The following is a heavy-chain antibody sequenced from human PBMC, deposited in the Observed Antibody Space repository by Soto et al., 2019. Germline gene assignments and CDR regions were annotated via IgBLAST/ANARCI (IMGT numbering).Heavy chain of an antibody. V-gene: IGHV3-23*01. J-gene: IGHJ5*02. D-gene: IGHD6-13*01. CDR1: GFTFSTYA. CDR3: AKALVASNWFNWFDP. Sequence: EVQLLESGGGLVQPGGSLRLSCAASGFTFSTYAMTWVRQAPGKGLEWVSGISGSGVLTYYADSVKGRFTISRDNSKNTLYLQMNSLRADDTAVYYCAKALVASNWFNWFDPWGQGTLVTVSS. CDR2: ISGSGVLT.